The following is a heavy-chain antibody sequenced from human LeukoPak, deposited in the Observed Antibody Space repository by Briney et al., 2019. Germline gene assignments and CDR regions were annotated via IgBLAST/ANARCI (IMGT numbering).Heavy chain of an antibody. V-gene: IGHV3-33*01. CDR1: GFTFSSYG. J-gene: IGHJ4*02. CDR2: IWYDGSNK. CDR3: ARAYYDSSGYPDYYFDY. D-gene: IGHD3-22*01. Sequence: GRSLRLSCAASGFTFSSYGMHWVRQVPGKGLEWVAVIWYDGSNKYYADSVKGRFTISRDNSKNTLYLQMNSLRAEDTAVYYCARAYYDSSGYPDYYFDYWGQGTLVTVSS.